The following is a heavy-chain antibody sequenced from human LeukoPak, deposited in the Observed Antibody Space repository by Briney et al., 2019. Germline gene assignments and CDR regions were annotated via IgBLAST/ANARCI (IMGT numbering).Heavy chain of an antibody. CDR3: AKDSDDYYGSGSHNDY. J-gene: IGHJ4*02. CDR1: GSTFSTYG. V-gene: IGHV3-30*02. D-gene: IGHD3-10*01. CDR2: IRYDGSNK. Sequence: GGSLRLSCAASGSTFSTYGMHWVRQAPGKGLEWVSLIRYDGSNKFYADSVKGRFTISKDNSKNTLYLQMNSLRAEDTAVYYCAKDSDDYYGSGSHNDYWGQGTLVTVSS.